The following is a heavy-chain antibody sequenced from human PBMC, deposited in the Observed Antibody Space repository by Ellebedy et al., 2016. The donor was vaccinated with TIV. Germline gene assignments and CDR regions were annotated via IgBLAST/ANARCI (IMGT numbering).Heavy chain of an antibody. Sequence: AASVKVSCKTSAYTFTDYHFNWVRQAPGQGLEWMGIINPSGGDTTYPQKFQGRVTMTSDTSTSTVYIELSSLRSEDTAVYYCARGPNYGLDVWGQGTTVTVSS. V-gene: IGHV1-46*01. CDR2: INPSGGDT. CDR1: AYTFTDYH. J-gene: IGHJ6*02. CDR3: ARGPNYGLDV.